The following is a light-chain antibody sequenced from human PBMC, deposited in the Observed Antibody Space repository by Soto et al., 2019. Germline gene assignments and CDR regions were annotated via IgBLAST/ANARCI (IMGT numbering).Light chain of an antibody. Sequence: DIVLTRSPGTLSLSPGERATLSCRASQSVSSSYLAWYQQQPGQAPRLLIYGASSRATGIPDRFSGSGTGTDFTLTISRLEPEDFAVYYCQQYGSSRTFGQGTKVDIK. V-gene: IGKV3-20*01. CDR1: QSVSSSY. CDR3: QQYGSSRT. CDR2: GAS. J-gene: IGKJ1*01.